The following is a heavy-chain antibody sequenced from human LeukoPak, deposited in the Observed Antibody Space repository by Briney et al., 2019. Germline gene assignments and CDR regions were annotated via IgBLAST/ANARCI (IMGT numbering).Heavy chain of an antibody. CDR1: GYSISSGYY. J-gene: IGHJ4*02. V-gene: IGHV4-38-2*02. CDR2: IYHSGST. D-gene: IGHD4-23*01. Sequence: PSETLSLTCTVSGYSISSGYYWGWIRQPPGKGLEWIGSIYHSGSTYYNPSLKSRVTISVDTSKNQFSLKLSSVTAADTAVYYCARVVTYGGEACFDYWGQGTLVTVSS. CDR3: ARVVTYGGEACFDY.